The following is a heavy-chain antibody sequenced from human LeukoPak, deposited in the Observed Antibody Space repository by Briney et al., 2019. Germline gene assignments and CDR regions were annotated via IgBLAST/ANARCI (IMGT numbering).Heavy chain of an antibody. D-gene: IGHD1-1*01. CDR2: ISDSGAKT. Sequence: GGSLRLSCAASGFAFRNYAMTWVRQASGKGLEWVAAISDSGAKTSYADSVKGRYTISRDNSKNMLYLQMNSLRVEDTAVYSCARDWKCDCWGQGTLATVSS. J-gene: IGHJ4*02. V-gene: IGHV3-23*01. CDR3: ARDWKCDC. CDR1: GFAFRNYA.